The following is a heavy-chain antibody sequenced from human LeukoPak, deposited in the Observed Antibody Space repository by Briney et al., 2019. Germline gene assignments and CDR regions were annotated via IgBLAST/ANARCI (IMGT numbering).Heavy chain of an antibody. D-gene: IGHD1-1*01. V-gene: IGHV1-2*02. CDR3: ARDYIQLEREGFDY. Sequence: ASVKDSCKASGYTFTGYYMHWVRQAPGQGLEWMGWINPNSGGTNYAQKFQGRVTMTRDTSISTAYMELSRLRSDDTAVYYCARDYIQLEREGFDYWGQGTLVTVSS. CDR1: GYTFTGYY. CDR2: INPNSGGT. J-gene: IGHJ4*02.